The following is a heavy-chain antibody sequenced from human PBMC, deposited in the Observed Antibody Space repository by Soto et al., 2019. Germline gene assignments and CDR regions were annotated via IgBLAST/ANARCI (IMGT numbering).Heavy chain of an antibody. CDR1: GFTVSTNY. D-gene: IGHD3-22*01. Sequence: EVQLVETGGGLIQPGGSLRLSCAASGFTVSTNYMSWVRQAPGKGLEWVSLIYSGGSTYYADSVKGRFTISSDNAKNTLYLQMNSLRAEDTAVYYCARRSSGYPYYFDYWGQGTLVTVSS. V-gene: IGHV3-53*02. CDR2: IYSGGST. J-gene: IGHJ4*02. CDR3: ARRSSGYPYYFDY.